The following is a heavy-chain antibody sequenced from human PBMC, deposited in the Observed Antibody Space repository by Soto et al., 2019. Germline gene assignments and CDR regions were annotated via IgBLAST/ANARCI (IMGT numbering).Heavy chain of an antibody. CDR1: GVFIASDAYY. V-gene: IGHV4-31*11. D-gene: IGHD3-16*02. CDR2: VSHRGNT. Sequence: SATLSLTCGVSGVFIASDAYYWGWILHHPGKGLEWIGYVSHRGNTYYNPSLKSRLTISLDTSKNQFYLHLTSVTAADTAVYYCARYRFTATWSKFDYWGQGTQVTVSS. CDR3: ARYRFTATWSKFDY. J-gene: IGHJ4*02.